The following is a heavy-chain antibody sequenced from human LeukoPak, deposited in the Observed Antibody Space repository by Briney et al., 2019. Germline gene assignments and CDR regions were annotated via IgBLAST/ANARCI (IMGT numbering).Heavy chain of an antibody. CDR3: ARSLNVWGSHDY. V-gene: IGHV4-61*08. J-gene: IGHJ4*02. D-gene: IGHD3-16*01. Sequence: PSETLSLTCTVSGGSISSGGYYWSWIRQHPGKGLEWIGYIYYSGSTYYNPSLKSRVTISVDTSKNQFSLKLSSVTAADTAVYYCARSLNVWGSHDYWGQGTLVTVSS. CDR1: GGSISSGGYY. CDR2: IYYSGST.